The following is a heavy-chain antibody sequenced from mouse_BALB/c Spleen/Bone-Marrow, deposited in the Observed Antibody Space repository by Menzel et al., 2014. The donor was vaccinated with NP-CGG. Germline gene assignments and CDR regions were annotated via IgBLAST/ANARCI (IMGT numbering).Heavy chain of an antibody. CDR1: GFTFSNYG. CDR2: ISGGGSYT. D-gene: IGHD2-4*01. CDR3: ARHAYYDQTEVSFIY. J-gene: IGHJ3*01. Sequence: EVKLMESGGGLVKSGGSLKLSCAASGFTFSNYGMSWVRQTPEKRLEWVATISGGGSYTFYSDSVKGRFTISRDNAKNDLYLQLSILRSEDTAVYYCARHAYYDQTEVSFIYWGQGTLVTVSA. V-gene: IGHV5-9-2*01.